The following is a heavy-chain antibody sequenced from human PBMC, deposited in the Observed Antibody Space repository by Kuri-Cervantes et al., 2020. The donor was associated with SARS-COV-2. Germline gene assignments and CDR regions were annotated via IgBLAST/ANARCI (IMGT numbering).Heavy chain of an antibody. D-gene: IGHD2-2*01. Sequence: SETLSLTCTVSGGSISSSSYYWGWIRQPPGKGLEWIGSIYYSGSTYYNPSLKSRVTISVDTSKNQFSLKLSSVTAADTAVYYCAREGSDIVVVPAAIRVYYYMDVWAKGTTVTVSS. CDR2: IYYSGST. V-gene: IGHV4-39*01. CDR1: GGSISSSSYY. J-gene: IGHJ6*03. CDR3: AREGSDIVVVPAAIRVYYYMDV.